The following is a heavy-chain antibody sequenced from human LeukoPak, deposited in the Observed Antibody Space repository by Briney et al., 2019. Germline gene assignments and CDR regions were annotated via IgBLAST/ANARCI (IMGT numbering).Heavy chain of an antibody. V-gene: IGHV4-30-4*08. CDR1: GGSISSGGYY. CDR3: ARELGTQSYNYELNWYFDL. D-gene: IGHD1-1*01. Sequence: PSETLSLTCTVSGGSISSGGYYWSWIRQHPGKGLEWIGYIYYSGSTYYNPSLKSRVTISVDTSKNQFSLKLSSVTAADTAVYYCARELGTQSYNYELNWYFDLWGRGTLVTVSS. J-gene: IGHJ2*01. CDR2: IYYSGST.